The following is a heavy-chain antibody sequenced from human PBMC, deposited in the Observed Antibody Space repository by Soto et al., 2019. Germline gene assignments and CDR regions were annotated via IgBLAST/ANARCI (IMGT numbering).Heavy chain of an antibody. CDR1: GFTFSSYG. CDR2: IGFDGSDK. Sequence: GGSLRLSCAASGFTFSSYGMHWVRQAPGKGLEWVAGIGFDGSDKYYADSVKGRFTMSRDNSKNTLYLQMNSLRAEDTAVYYCAGDYPYGMYVWGQGTTVTVYS. J-gene: IGHJ6*02. CDR3: AGDYPYGMYV. V-gene: IGHV3-33*01.